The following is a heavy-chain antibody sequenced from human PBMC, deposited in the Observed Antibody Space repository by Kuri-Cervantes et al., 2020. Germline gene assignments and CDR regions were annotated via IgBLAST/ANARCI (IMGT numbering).Heavy chain of an antibody. V-gene: IGHV3-66*04. CDR2: IYSGGST. CDR1: GFTFNTYN. Sequence: GGSLRLSCAASGFTFNTYNMNWVRQAPGKGLEWVSVIYSGGSTYYADSVKGRFTISRDNSKNSLYLQMNSLRAEDTAVYYCAKLRYFDWLDAFDIWGQGTMVTVSS. CDR3: AKLRYFDWLDAFDI. D-gene: IGHD3-9*01. J-gene: IGHJ3*02.